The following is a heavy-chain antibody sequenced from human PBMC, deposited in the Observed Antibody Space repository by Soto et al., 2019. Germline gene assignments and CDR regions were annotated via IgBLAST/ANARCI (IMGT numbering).Heavy chain of an antibody. CDR1: GGSISSYY. Sequence: LSLTCTVSGGSISSYYWSWIRQPPGKGLEWIGYIYYSGSTNYNPSLKSRVTISVDTSKNQFSLKLSSVTAADTAVYYCARDLEQQHARWFDPLGQGTLVTSSS. CDR3: ARDLEQQHARWFDP. J-gene: IGHJ5*02. V-gene: IGHV4-59*01. CDR2: IYYSGST. D-gene: IGHD6-13*01.